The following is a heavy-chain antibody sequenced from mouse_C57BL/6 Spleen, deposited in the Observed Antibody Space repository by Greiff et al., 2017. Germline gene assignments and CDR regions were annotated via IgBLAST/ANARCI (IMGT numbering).Heavy chain of an antibody. Sequence: EVQGVESGGGLVQPGGSLTLSCAASGFTFSDYYMYWVRQTPEKRLEWVAYISNGGGSTYYPDTVKGRFTISRDNATNTLYLHMSRLKTENTAMYDCAVPAYAENGWFAYWGQGTLVTVSA. J-gene: IGHJ3*01. D-gene: IGHD1-1*01. V-gene: IGHV5-12*01. CDR1: GFTFSDYY. CDR2: ISNGGGST. CDR3: AVPAYAENGWFAY.